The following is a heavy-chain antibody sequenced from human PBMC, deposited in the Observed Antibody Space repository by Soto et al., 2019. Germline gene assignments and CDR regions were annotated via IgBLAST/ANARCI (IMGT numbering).Heavy chain of an antibody. Sequence: EVQLVESGGGLVQPGGSLRLSCAVSGFIVSNNYMSWVRQAPGKGLEWVSILHSSGSTDYADSVKGRFTTSRDTSKNTLDLQMNSLRVEDTARYYCARVGDIVLVSGGRWGWFDFWGQGILVTVSS. J-gene: IGHJ5*01. V-gene: IGHV3-66*01. CDR1: GFIVSNNY. CDR3: ARVGDIVLVSGGRWGWFDF. CDR2: LHSSGST. D-gene: IGHD2-2*01.